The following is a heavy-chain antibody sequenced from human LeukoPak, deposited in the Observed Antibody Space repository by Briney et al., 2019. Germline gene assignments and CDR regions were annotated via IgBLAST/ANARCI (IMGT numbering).Heavy chain of an antibody. CDR1: GFTFDDYA. D-gene: IGHD6-6*01. J-gene: IGHJ6*02. V-gene: IGHV3-9*01. Sequence: RPGGSLRLSCAASGFTFDDYAMPWVRQAPVKVLEWVSGISWNSGSIGYADSVKGRFTISRDNAKNSLYLQMNSLRAEDTALYYCAKDSSSTRVDYGLDVWGQGTTVTVSS. CDR3: AKDSSSTRVDYGLDV. CDR2: ISWNSGSI.